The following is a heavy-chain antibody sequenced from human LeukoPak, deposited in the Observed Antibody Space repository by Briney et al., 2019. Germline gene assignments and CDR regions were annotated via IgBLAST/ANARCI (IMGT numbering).Heavy chain of an antibody. D-gene: IGHD3-10*01. J-gene: IGHJ6*03. CDR1: DGSISSSSYY. CDR3: ARGGELGTHYYYYYMDV. Sequence: PSETLSLTCTVSDGSISSSSYYWSWIRQPAGKGLEWIGRIYTSGSTNYNPSLKSRVTISVDTSKNQFSLKLSSVTAADTAVYYCARGGELGTHYYYYYMDVWGKGTTVTVSS. V-gene: IGHV4-61*02. CDR2: IYTSGST.